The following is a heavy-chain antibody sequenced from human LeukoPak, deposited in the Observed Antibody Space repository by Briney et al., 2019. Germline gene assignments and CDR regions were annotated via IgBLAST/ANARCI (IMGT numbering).Heavy chain of an antibody. CDR3: ARETNLVEASTPDY. V-gene: IGHV4-38-2*02. D-gene: IGHD2-15*01. CDR1: GDSISIDNY. CDR2: IYHSGTT. Sequence: PSETLSLTCTVSGDSISIDNYWGWIRQPPGKGLEWIGTIYHSGTTYYNPSLKSRVNISVDTSKNQFSLKLNSVTAADTAVYYCARETNLVEASTPDYWGQGTLVTVSS. J-gene: IGHJ4*02.